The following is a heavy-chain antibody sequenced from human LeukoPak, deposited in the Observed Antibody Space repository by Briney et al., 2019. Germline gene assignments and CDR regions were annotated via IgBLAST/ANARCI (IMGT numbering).Heavy chain of an antibody. V-gene: IGHV3-23*01. Sequence: GGSLRLSCSASGFNFNYIGMSWVRQAPGKGLEWVSAISGSGRSTYYADSVKGRFTISRDNSKNTLYLQMNSLRAEDTAVYYCAKTAMRNYYYYYMDVWGKGTTVTISS. CDR3: AKTAMRNYYYYYMDV. D-gene: IGHD5-18*01. J-gene: IGHJ6*03. CDR2: ISGSGRST. CDR1: GFNFNYIG.